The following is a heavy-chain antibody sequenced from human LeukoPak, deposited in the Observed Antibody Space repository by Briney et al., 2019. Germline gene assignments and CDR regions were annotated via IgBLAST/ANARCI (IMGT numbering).Heavy chain of an antibody. J-gene: IGHJ6*02. Sequence: SETLSLTCAVSGYSISSRNWWGWIRLPPGKGLEWIGYIYYSGSIYYNPSLKSRVTMSVDTSKNQFSLKLSSVTAVDTAVYYCARTMSSSHTVYGMDVWGQGTTVTVSS. CDR1: GYSISSRNW. CDR3: ARTMSSSHTVYGMDV. CDR2: IYYSGSI. V-gene: IGHV4-28*05. D-gene: IGHD2-2*02.